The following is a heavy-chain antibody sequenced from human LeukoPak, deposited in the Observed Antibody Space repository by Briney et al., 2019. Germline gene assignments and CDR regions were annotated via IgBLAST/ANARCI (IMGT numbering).Heavy chain of an antibody. Sequence: GASVKVSCKASGYTFSSYDINWVRQATGQGLEWMGWMIPNSGNTGYAQKFQGRVTMTRNTSISTAYMELSSLRSEDTAVYYCARFYYDSTPSAFDIWGPGTMVTVSS. D-gene: IGHD3-22*01. CDR3: ARFYYDSTPSAFDI. V-gene: IGHV1-8*01. CDR2: MIPNSGNT. CDR1: GYTFSSYD. J-gene: IGHJ3*02.